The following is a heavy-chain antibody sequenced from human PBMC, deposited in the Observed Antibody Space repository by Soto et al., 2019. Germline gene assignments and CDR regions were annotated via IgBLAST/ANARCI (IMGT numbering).Heavy chain of an antibody. CDR2: IWYDGSNK. CDR3: ARAQYSSGWYLDY. D-gene: IGHD6-19*01. V-gene: IGHV3-33*01. Sequence: QVQLVESGGGVVQPGRSLRLSCAASGFTFSSYGMHWVRQAPGKGLEGVAVIWYDGSNKYYADSVKGRFTISRDNSKNTLYLQMNSLRAEDTAVYYCARAQYSSGWYLDYWGQGTLVTVSS. CDR1: GFTFSSYG. J-gene: IGHJ4*02.